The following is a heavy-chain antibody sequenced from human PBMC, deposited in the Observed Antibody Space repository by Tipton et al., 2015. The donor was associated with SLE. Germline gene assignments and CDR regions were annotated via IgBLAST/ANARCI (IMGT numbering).Heavy chain of an antibody. V-gene: IGHV4-59*08. J-gene: IGHJ4*02. CDR2: IYYSGST. D-gene: IGHD4-17*01. CDR1: GGSISSHY. Sequence: TLSLTCTVSGGSISSHYWSWIRQPPGKGLEWIGYIYYSGSTNYNPSLKSRVTISVDTSKNQFSLKLSSVTAADTAVYYCARRRTVKPFDYWGQGTLVTVSS. CDR3: ARRRTVKPFDY.